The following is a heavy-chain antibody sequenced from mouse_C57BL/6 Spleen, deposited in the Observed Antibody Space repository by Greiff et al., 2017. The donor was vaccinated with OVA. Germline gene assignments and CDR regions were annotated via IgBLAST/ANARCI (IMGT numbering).Heavy chain of an antibody. Sequence: VQLQQSGPELVKPGASVKISCKASGYTFTDYYMNWVKQSHGKSLEWIGDINPNNGGTSYNQKFKGKATLTVDKSSSTAYMELRSLTSEDSAVYYCARRGLPLYYAMDYWGQGTSVTVSS. D-gene: IGHD2-2*01. V-gene: IGHV1-26*01. CDR1: GYTFTDYY. J-gene: IGHJ4*01. CDR2: INPNNGGT. CDR3: ARRGLPLYYAMDY.